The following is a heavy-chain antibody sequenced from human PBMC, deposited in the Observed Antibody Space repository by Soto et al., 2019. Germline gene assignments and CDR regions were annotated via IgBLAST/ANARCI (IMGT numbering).Heavy chain of an antibody. CDR3: ARGVGGRFDY. CDR1: GVYIISSNW. V-gene: IGHV4-4*02. CDR2: IYHSGST. Sequence: QVQLQESGPGLVNPSGTLSLTCAVSGVYIISSNWWSWVRQPPGKGLEWIGEIYHSGSTNYNPSLKSRVTMSVDKSDNQFSLWLGSVTAADTAVYYCARGVGGRFDYWGQGALVTVSS. D-gene: IGHD6-19*01. J-gene: IGHJ4*02.